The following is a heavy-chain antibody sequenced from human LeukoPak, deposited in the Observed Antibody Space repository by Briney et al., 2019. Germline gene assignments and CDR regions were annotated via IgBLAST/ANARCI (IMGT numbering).Heavy chain of an antibody. V-gene: IGHV3-21*01. CDR2: ISSSSSYI. Sequence: GGSLRLSCAASGFTFSSYSMNWVRQAPGKGLEWVSSISSSSSYIYYADSVKGRFTISRDNAKNSLYLQMNSLRAEDTAVYYCARVGYGDYNDAFDIWGQGTMVTVSS. CDR1: GFTFSSYS. D-gene: IGHD4-17*01. CDR3: ARVGYGDYNDAFDI. J-gene: IGHJ3*02.